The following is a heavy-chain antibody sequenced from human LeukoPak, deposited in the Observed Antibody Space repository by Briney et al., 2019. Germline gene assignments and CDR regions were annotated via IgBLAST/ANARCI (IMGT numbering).Heavy chain of an antibody. CDR1: GYTFSAYD. J-gene: IGHJ4*02. Sequence: ASVKVSCKASGYTFSAYDINWVRQATGQGVEWMGWMNPNSGNTGFARKFQGRVTMTRDTSINTAYMVLSNLRSEDTAVYYCARVSQTPAYYYTSGYYYHGYWGQGTRVTVSS. D-gene: IGHD3-22*01. V-gene: IGHV1-8*01. CDR3: ARVSQTPAYYYTSGYYYHGY. CDR2: MNPNSGNT.